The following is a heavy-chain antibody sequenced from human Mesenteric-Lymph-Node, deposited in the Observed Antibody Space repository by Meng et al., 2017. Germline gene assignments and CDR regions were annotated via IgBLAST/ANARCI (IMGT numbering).Heavy chain of an antibody. D-gene: IGHD2-21*02. CDR3: ARAHAYCGGDCYSGWFDP. J-gene: IGHJ5*02. V-gene: IGHV1-24*01. CDR1: GYTLTELS. CDR2: FDPEDGET. Sequence: ASVKVSCKVSGYTLTELSMHWVRQAPGKGLEWMGGFDPEDGETIYAQKFQGRVTMTRDTSTSTVYMELSSLRSEDTAVYYCARAHAYCGGDCYSGWFDPWGQGTLVTVSS.